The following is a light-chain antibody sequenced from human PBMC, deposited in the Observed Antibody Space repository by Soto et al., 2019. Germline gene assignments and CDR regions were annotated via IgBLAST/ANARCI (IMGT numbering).Light chain of an antibody. CDR2: GAS. CDR3: QQYGSSPYT. CDR1: QSISNNY. Sequence: IVLTQSPGTLSLSPGERATLSCRASQSISNNYLAWYQQKPGQPPRLLFYGASSRATGIPDRFSGSGSGTDFSLTISRLEPEDFAVYYCQQYGSSPYTFGQGTTLEIK. V-gene: IGKV3-20*01. J-gene: IGKJ2*01.